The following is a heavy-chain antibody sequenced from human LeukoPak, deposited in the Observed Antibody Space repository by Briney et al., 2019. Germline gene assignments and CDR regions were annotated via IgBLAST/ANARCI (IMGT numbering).Heavy chain of an antibody. D-gene: IGHD5-12*01. CDR3: ARANEWLRYFDY. Sequence: GRSRRLSCAASGFTVSSNYMSWVRQAPGEWLEWVSVIYSGGSTSYADSVKARFTISRDNSRNTLYLQMNSLRAEDTAVYYCARANEWLRYFDYWGQGTLVTISS. CDR2: IYSGGST. CDR1: GFTVSSNY. V-gene: IGHV3-53*01. J-gene: IGHJ4*02.